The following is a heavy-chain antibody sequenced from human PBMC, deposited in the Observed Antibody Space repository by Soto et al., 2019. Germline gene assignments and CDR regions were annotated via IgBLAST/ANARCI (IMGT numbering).Heavy chain of an antibody. V-gene: IGHV1-18*01. J-gene: IGHJ3*02. CDR2: ISAYTGNT. CDR3: ARETYYYDSSGYYGAFDI. D-gene: IGHD3-22*01. CDR1: GYTFSTFG. Sequence: ASVKVSCKTSGYTFSTFGISWVRQAPGQGLEWMGWISAYTGNTNYAQKLQGRVTMTTDTSTSTAYMELRSLRSDDTALYYCARETYYYDSSGYYGAFDIWGQGTMVTVSS.